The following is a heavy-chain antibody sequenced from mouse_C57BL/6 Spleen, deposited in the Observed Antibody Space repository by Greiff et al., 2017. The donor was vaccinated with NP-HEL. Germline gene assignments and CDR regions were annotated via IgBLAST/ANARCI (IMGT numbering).Heavy chain of an antibody. V-gene: IGHV1-22*01. Sequence: EVKLMESGSELVKPGASVKMSCKASGYTFTDYNMHWVKQSHGKSLEWIGYINPNNGGTSYNQKFKGKATLTVNKSSSTAYMELRSLTSEDSAVYYCAVKGAMDYWGQGTSVTVSS. CDR1: GYTFTDYN. J-gene: IGHJ4*01. CDR3: AVKGAMDY. CDR2: INPNNGGT.